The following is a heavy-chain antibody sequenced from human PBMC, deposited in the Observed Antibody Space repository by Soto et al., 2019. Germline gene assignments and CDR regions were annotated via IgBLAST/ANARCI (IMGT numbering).Heavy chain of an antibody. CDR2: ISASGAYK. CDR1: GFNFNTYS. Sequence: EVRLVESGGGLVKPGGSLRVSCAASGFNFNTYSMNWVRQAPGKGLQWVSCISASGAYKYYADSVRGRFTISRDNAKKSVFLEMNSLTADDTAIYYCAGERSALPGARDAMDVWGQGTTVTVSS. CDR3: AGERSALPGARDAMDV. V-gene: IGHV3-21*02. J-gene: IGHJ6*02. D-gene: IGHD1-26*01.